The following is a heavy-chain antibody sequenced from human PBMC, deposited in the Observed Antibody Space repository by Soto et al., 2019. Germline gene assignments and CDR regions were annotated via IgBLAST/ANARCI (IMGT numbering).Heavy chain of an antibody. J-gene: IGHJ5*02. Sequence: GGFLRLSCAASGFTFSSYSMNWVRQAPGKGLEWVSSISSSSSYIYYADSVKGRFTISRDNAKNSLYLQMNSLRAEDTAVYYCARDLGYDILTGYYNVPWFDPWGQGTLVTVSS. CDR3: ARDLGYDILTGYYNVPWFDP. D-gene: IGHD3-9*01. V-gene: IGHV3-21*01. CDR2: ISSSSSYI. CDR1: GFTFSSYS.